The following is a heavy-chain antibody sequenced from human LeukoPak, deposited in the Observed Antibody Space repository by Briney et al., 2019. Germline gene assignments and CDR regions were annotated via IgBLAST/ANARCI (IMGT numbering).Heavy chain of an antibody. CDR1: GFTFSSYS. D-gene: IGHD3-3*01. Sequence: PGGSLRLSCAASGFTFSSYSMNWVRQAPGKGLEWVSYISSSSSTIYYADSVKGRFTISRDNAKNSLYLQMNSLRAEDTAVYYCARASYDSDFWSGYYTRWGQGTLVTVSS. J-gene: IGHJ4*02. CDR3: ARASYDSDFWSGYYTR. CDR2: ISSSSSTI. V-gene: IGHV3-48*01.